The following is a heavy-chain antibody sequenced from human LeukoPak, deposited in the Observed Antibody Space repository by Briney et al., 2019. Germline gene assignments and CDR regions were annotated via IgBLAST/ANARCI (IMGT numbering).Heavy chain of an antibody. V-gene: IGHV4-30-2*01. D-gene: IGHD3-10*01. CDR2: IYHSGST. Sequence: SETLSLTCAVSGGSISRGGYSWSWIRQPPGKGLEWIGYIYHSGSTYYNPSLKSRVTISVDRSKNQFSLKLSSVTAADTAVYYCARVVRGVLPDYWGQGTLVTVSS. CDR3: ARVVRGVLPDY. J-gene: IGHJ4*02. CDR1: GGSISRGGYS.